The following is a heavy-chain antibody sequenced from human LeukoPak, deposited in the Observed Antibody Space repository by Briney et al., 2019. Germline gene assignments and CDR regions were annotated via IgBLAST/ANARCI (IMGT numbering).Heavy chain of an antibody. Sequence: GGSLRLSCAASGFTFSSYAMSWVRQAPGKGLEWVSAISGSGGSTYYADSVKGRFTIPRDNSKNTLYLQMNSLRAEDTAVYYCAKDVLYGDPRVELFDYWGQGTLVTVSS. J-gene: IGHJ4*02. CDR3: AKDVLYGDPRVELFDY. CDR2: ISGSGGST. CDR1: GFTFSSYA. V-gene: IGHV3-23*01. D-gene: IGHD4-17*01.